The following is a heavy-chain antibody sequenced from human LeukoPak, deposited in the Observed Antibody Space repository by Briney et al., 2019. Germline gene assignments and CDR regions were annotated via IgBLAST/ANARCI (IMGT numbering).Heavy chain of an antibody. J-gene: IGHJ3*02. Sequence: GGSLRLSCAASGFTFSSYWMHWVRQAPGKGLVWVSRINSDGSSTSYADSVKGRFTISRDNAKNTLYLQMNSLRAEDTAVYYCARGYYDYVWGSYRHHDAFDIWGQGTMVTVSS. CDR2: INSDGSST. CDR3: ARGYYDYVWGSYRHHDAFDI. V-gene: IGHV3-74*01. D-gene: IGHD3-16*02. CDR1: GFTFSSYW.